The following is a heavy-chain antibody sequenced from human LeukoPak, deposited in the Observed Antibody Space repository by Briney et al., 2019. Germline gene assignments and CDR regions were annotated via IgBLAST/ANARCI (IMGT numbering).Heavy chain of an antibody. CDR1: GVSITDNW. Sequence: PSETLSLTCAVSGVSITDNWWSWVRQPTGKGLEWIGEILHTGPTNFNPSLKSRVSISMDKSENQLSLRLNSVTAADTAIYYCVRGGTYYLPYWGQGILVTVSS. CDR2: ILHTGPT. V-gene: IGHV4-4*02. CDR3: VRGGTYYLPY. D-gene: IGHD1-26*01. J-gene: IGHJ4*02.